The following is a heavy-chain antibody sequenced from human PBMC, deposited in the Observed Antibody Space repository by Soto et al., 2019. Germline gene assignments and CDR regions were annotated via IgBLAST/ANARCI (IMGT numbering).Heavy chain of an antibody. D-gene: IGHD2-21*02. J-gene: IGHJ3*02. CDR1: GFTFSSYV. CDR2: ISYDGSNK. V-gene: IGHV3-30-3*01. Sequence: QVQLVESGGGVVQPGRSLRLSCAASGFTFSSYVMHWVRQAPGKGLEWVAVISYDGSNKYYADSVKGRFTISRDNSKNTLYLQMNSLRAEDTAVYYCAGDATIYCGGDCYAFDIWGQGTMVTVSS. CDR3: AGDATIYCGGDCYAFDI.